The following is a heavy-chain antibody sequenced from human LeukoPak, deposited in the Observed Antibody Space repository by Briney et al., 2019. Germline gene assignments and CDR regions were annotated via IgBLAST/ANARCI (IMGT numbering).Heavy chain of an antibody. CDR2: INHSGST. V-gene: IGHV4-34*01. Sequence: SETLSLTCAVYGGSFSGYYWSWIRQPPGKGLEWIGEINHSGSTNYNPSLKSRVTISVDTSKNQFSLKLSSVTAADTAVYYCARGLSFRLHWRFDYWAREPWSPSPQ. J-gene: IGHJ4*02. CDR3: ARGLSFRLHWRFDY. CDR1: GGSFSGYY. D-gene: IGHD2/OR15-2a*01.